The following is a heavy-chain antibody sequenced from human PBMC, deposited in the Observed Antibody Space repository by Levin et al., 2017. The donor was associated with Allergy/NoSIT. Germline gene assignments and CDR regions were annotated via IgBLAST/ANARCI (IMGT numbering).Heavy chain of an antibody. CDR2: IRSKTNSYAT. D-gene: IGHD4-17*01. CDR1: GFTFSGSA. J-gene: IGHJ4*02. CDR3: VTGDYYGY. V-gene: IGHV3-73*01. Sequence: AGGSLRLSCAASGFTFSGSAMHWVRQPSGKGLEWVGRIRSKTNSYATAYAASVKGRFTISRDDSKNTAFLQMNSLKTEDTAVYYCVTGDYYGYWGQGTLVTVSS.